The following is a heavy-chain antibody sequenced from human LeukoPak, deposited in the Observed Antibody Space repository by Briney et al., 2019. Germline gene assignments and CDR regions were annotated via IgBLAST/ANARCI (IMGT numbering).Heavy chain of an antibody. V-gene: IGHV3-74*01. CDR2: IKSDGST. J-gene: IGHJ1*01. CDR1: VFTFSTYW. CDR3: ARAPSEIGGYYPEYFRH. D-gene: IGHD3-22*01. Sequence: GGSLRLSCAASVFTFSTYWMHWVRQAPGKGLVWVSRIKSDGSTNYADSVKGRFTISRDNAKNTVSLQMNSLRPEDTGVYYCARAPSEIGGYYPEYFRHWGQGTLVTVSS.